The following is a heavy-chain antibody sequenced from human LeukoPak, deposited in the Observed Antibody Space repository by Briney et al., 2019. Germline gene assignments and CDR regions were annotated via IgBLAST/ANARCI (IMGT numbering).Heavy chain of an antibody. J-gene: IGHJ5*02. Sequence: GASVKVSCKASGYTFTGYYMHWVRQAPGQGLEWMGWINPNSGGTNYAQKFQGRVTMTRDTSISTAYMELSRLRSDDTAVYYCARNPKYSSSWYGVNWFDPWGQGTLVTVSS. D-gene: IGHD6-13*01. CDR1: GYTFTGYY. V-gene: IGHV1-2*02. CDR3: ARNPKYSSSWYGVNWFDP. CDR2: INPNSGGT.